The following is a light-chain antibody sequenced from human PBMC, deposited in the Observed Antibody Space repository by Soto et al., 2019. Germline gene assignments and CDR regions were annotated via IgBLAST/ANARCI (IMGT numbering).Light chain of an antibody. Sequence: EVVMTQSPATLSVSPGERAPLSCRASQSVTSNYLAWYQQKPGQAPRLLIYGISNRATGVPDRFSGSGSGTDFTLTISRLEPEDFAVYYCQQYTDWPLTFGQGTKVDIK. CDR3: QQYTDWPLT. CDR2: GIS. V-gene: IGKV3-20*01. J-gene: IGKJ1*01. CDR1: QSVTSNY.